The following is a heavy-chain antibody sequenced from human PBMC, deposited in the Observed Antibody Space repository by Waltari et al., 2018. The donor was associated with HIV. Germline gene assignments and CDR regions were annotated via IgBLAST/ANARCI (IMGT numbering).Heavy chain of an antibody. V-gene: IGHV3-23*01. CDR2: ISGSGGTT. CDR3: AKAVMETAVSSPVDC. J-gene: IGHJ4*02. Sequence: EVQLLESGGGLVQPGGSLGLSCTASGFTFTTFAMPWVRQAPGKGLEGVSVISGSGGTTYYADSVKGRFTVSRDNFKNTVYLQMNSLRAGDTAIYYCAKAVMETAVSSPVDCWGQGALVTVSS. CDR1: GFTFTTFA. D-gene: IGHD5-18*01.